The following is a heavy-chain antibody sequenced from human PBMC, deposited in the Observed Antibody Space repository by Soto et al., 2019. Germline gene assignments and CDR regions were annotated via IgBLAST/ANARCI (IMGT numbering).Heavy chain of an antibody. CDR1: GFTFSSYW. D-gene: IGHD6-13*01. CDR3: AREEGSSWYMSYSYGMDV. CDR2: IKQDGSEK. V-gene: IGHV3-7*01. J-gene: IGHJ6*02. Sequence: PGGAVRLSCAASGFTFSSYWMSWVRQAPGKGLEWVANIKQDGSEKYYVDSVKGRFTISRDNAKNSLYLQMNSLRAEDTAVYYCAREEGSSWYMSYSYGMDVWGPGTTLTVSS.